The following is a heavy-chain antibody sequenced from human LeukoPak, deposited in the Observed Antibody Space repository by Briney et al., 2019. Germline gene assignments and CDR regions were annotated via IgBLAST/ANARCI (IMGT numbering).Heavy chain of an antibody. CDR2: INEDGSER. CDR3: ARTSGDPFDY. CDR1: GFTFRTYW. D-gene: IGHD4-17*01. Sequence: PGGSLRLSCAASGFTFRTYWMSWVRQAPGKGLEWVANINEDGSERYYVDSVKGRFTISRDNARNSLYVQMNSLRAEDTAVYYCARTSGDPFDYWGQGTLVTVSS. J-gene: IGHJ4*02. V-gene: IGHV3-7*01.